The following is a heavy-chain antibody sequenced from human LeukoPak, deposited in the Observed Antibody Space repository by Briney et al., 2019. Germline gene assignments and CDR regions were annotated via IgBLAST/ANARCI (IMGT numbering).Heavy chain of an antibody. CDR1: GFTFSSYS. V-gene: IGHV3-48*04. D-gene: IGHD6-19*01. CDR3: ARETLTGYSSGWYIVPYYFDY. J-gene: IGHJ4*02. Sequence: PGGSLRLSCAASGFTFSSYSMNWVRQAPGKGLEWVSYISSSSSTIYYADSVKGRFTISRDNAKNSLYLQINSLRAEDTAVYYCARETLTGYSSGWYIVPYYFDYWGQGTLVTVSS. CDR2: ISSSSSTI.